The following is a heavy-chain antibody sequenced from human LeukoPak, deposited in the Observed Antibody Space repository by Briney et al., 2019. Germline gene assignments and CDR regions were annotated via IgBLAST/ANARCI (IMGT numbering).Heavy chain of an antibody. CDR2: VFTSGST. CDR3: ARDLPGQYGSDI. D-gene: IGHD1-14*01. V-gene: IGHV4-61*02. CDR1: GGSISSGSYY. Sequence: SETLSLTCIVSGGSISSGSYYGSWIRQPAGKGLEWIGRVFTSGSTDYNPSFKSRVTISVDTSKKQVSLRLSSVTAADTAVYYCARDLPGQYGSDIWGQGTMVTVSS. J-gene: IGHJ3*02.